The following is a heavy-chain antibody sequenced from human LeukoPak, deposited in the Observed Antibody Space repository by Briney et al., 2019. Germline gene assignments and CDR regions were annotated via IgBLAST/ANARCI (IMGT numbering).Heavy chain of an antibody. CDR2: ISSSGSTI. Sequence: GGSLRLSCAASGFTVSSNYMSWVRQAPGEGLEWVSYISSSGSTIYYADSVKGRFTISRDNAKNSLYLQMNSLRAEDTAVYYCARVRRWFGDLDYWGQGTLVTVSS. D-gene: IGHD3-10*01. CDR3: ARVRRWFGDLDY. CDR1: GFTVSSNY. V-gene: IGHV3-11*04. J-gene: IGHJ4*02.